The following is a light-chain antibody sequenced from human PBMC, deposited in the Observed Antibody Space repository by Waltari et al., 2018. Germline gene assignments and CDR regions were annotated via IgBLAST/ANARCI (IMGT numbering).Light chain of an antibody. CDR1: STGIRH. CDR3: QVWDRSRDHV. CDR2: YNT. Sequence: SYVLTQPPSVSVAPGETATLTCGGDSTGIRHVHWYQQRAGQAPRLVISYNTVRPSGIPERFSGSTSGTTSTLTISRVEAGDEADYYCQVWDRSRDHVFGAGTKVTVL. J-gene: IGLJ1*01. V-gene: IGLV3-21*04.